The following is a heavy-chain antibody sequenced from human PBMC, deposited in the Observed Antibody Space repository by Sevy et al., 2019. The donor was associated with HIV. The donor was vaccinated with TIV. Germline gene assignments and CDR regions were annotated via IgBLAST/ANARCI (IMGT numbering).Heavy chain of an antibody. J-gene: IGHJ4*02. Sequence: SSVKVSCKASGYTFTGYYMHWVRQAPGQGLEWMGWINPNSGGTNYAQKFQGRVTMTRDTSISTAYMELSRLRSDDTAVYYCARGIAVAGTWGGDYWGQGTLVTVSS. CDR2: INPNSGGT. CDR3: ARGIAVAGTWGGDY. V-gene: IGHV1-2*02. CDR1: GYTFTGYY. D-gene: IGHD6-19*01.